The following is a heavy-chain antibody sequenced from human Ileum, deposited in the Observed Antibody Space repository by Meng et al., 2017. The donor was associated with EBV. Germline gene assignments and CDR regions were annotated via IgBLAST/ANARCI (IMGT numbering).Heavy chain of an antibody. J-gene: IGHJ4*02. Sequence: QLEESVPGLVQPSETLSLTCTVSGGSIKTDSYWGWIRQAPGKGLEWIGSIFHSGSAYYNPSLKSRVSISVHTSENYFSLNLRSVTAADTAVYYCARAPSTSSTRTFDYWGQGTLVTVSS. CDR3: ARAPSTSSTRTFDY. CDR2: IFHSGSA. V-gene: IGHV4-38-2*02. D-gene: IGHD5/OR15-5a*01. CDR1: GGSIKTDSY.